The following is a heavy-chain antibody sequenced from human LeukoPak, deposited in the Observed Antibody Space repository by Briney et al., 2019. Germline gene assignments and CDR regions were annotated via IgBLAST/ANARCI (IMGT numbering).Heavy chain of an antibody. V-gene: IGHV4-59*08. CDR3: ARQSLSGDTPMVY. CDR2: IYYTGST. CDR1: GGSLSNFY. D-gene: IGHD5-18*01. J-gene: IGHJ4*02. Sequence: SVTLSLTCSVSGGSLSNFYWSWIRQPPGKGLEWVGYIYYTGSTYYNPSLKSRVTISVDAPKNQFSLKLTSVTAADTAVYYCARQSLSGDTPMVYWGQGTLVTVSS.